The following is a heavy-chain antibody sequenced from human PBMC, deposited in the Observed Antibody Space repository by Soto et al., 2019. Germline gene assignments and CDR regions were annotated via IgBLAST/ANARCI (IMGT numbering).Heavy chain of an antibody. CDR3: VTDSYAEAVAVAVTGDFEY. J-gene: IGHJ4*02. CDR2: ISAYNGNT. Sequence: QDTKKGLVWMGWISAYNGNTNYAQKLQGRVTMTTDTSTSTAYMERRSLRSDDTDVYYCVTDSYAEAVAVAVTGDFEYWGQGTLVTVS. D-gene: IGHD6-19*01. V-gene: IGHV1-18*01.